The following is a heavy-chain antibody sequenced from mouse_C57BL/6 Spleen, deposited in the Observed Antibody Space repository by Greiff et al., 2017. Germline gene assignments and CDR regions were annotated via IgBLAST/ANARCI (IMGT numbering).Heavy chain of an antibody. J-gene: IGHJ2*01. D-gene: IGHD3-2*02. Sequence: EVQLQESGPGLVKPSQSLSLTCSVTGYSITSGYYWNWIRQFPGNKLEWMGYISYDGSNNYNPSLKNRISITRDTSKNQFFLKLNSVTTEDTATYYCARGGLDSSGLDYWGQGTTLTVSS. CDR3: ARGGLDSSGLDY. CDR1: GYSITSGYY. CDR2: ISYDGSN. V-gene: IGHV3-6*01.